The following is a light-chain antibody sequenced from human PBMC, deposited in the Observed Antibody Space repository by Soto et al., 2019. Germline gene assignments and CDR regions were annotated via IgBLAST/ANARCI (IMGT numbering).Light chain of an antibody. CDR2: SNS. Sequence: QSVLIQPPSASGTPGQRVTVSCSGGSSNIGSYTVNWYQQLPGAAPKLLIYSNSQRPSGVPDRFSASKSGTSASLAISGLQSEDEAEYCCAAWDDSLNVYVFGPGTKLTVL. CDR1: SSNIGSYT. J-gene: IGLJ1*01. V-gene: IGLV1-44*01. CDR3: AAWDDSLNVYV.